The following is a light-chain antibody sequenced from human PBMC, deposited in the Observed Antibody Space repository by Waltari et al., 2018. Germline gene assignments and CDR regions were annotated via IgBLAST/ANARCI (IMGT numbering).Light chain of an antibody. J-gene: IGLJ2*01. V-gene: IGLV2-23*02. CDR1: YDDVGSYNL. Sequence: QSALTQPASVSGSPGHSITIPCTGTYDDVGSYNLVPWYQHHPGKAPKLMIYEVIKRPSGVSNRFSGSKSGNTASLTISGLQAEDEADYFCCSYGGGGPYVLFGGGTKLTVV. CDR3: CSYGGGGPYVL. CDR2: EVI.